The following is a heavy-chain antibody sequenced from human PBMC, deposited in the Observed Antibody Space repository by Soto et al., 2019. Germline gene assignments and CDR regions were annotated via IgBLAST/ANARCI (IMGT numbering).Heavy chain of an antibody. Sequence: EVQLLESGGGLVQPGGSLRLSCAASGFTFTGYPLGGSPQAPGRGLEWASAISGSGGSTYNADSVKGRFTISRDNSKNTLYLQMNSLRAEDTAVYYCARRGSGSYYDYWGQGTLVTVSS. CDR1: GFTFTGYP. CDR3: ARRGSGSYYDY. J-gene: IGHJ4*02. CDR2: ISGSGGST. D-gene: IGHD1-26*01. V-gene: IGHV3-23*01.